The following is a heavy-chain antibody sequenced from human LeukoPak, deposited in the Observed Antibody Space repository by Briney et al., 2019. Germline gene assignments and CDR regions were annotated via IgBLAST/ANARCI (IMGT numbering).Heavy chain of an antibody. Sequence: PSETLSLTCSVSGGSVYNDLFFWTWIRQSPGKGLEWIGNVDYRGRTNFNPSLRSRVTLSIDTSNDNFSLTLKSVTTADTAVYYCVREMTTSYYDPRGFHRQTKVFDIWDQGKMVIVSS. D-gene: IGHD3-16*01. CDR2: VDYRGRT. V-gene: IGHV4-61*03. J-gene: IGHJ3*02. CDR1: GGSVYNDLFF. CDR3: VREMTTSYYDPRGFHRQTKVFDI.